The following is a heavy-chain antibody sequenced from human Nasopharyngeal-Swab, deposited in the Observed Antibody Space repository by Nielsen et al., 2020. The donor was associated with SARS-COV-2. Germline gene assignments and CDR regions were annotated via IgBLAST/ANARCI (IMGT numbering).Heavy chain of an antibody. Sequence: GESLKISCAASGFTVSSNYMSWVRQAPGKGLEWVSVIYSGGSTYYADSVKGRFTISRHNSKNTLYLQMNSLRAEDTAVYYCARGGNGYGDYDAFDIWGQGTMVTVSS. CDR2: IYSGGST. J-gene: IGHJ3*02. CDR1: GFTVSSNY. D-gene: IGHD4-17*01. CDR3: ARGGNGYGDYDAFDI. V-gene: IGHV3-53*04.